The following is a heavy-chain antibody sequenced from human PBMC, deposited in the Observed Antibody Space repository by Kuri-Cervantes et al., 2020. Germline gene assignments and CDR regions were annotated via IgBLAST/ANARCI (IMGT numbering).Heavy chain of an antibody. J-gene: IGHJ5*02. CDR3: ARDSARTSIAAVGWFDP. Sequence: ASVKVSCKASGYTFTGYYMHWVRQAPGQGLEWMGIINPSGGSTSYAQKFQGRVTMARDTSTSTVYMELSSLRSEDTAVYYCARDSARTSIAAVGWFDPWGQGTLVTVSS. CDR2: INPSGGST. V-gene: IGHV1-46*01. CDR1: GYTFTGYY. D-gene: IGHD6-13*01.